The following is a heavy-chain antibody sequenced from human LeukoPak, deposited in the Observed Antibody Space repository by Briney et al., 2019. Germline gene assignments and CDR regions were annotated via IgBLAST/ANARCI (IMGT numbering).Heavy chain of an antibody. CDR1: GFTFSSYS. J-gene: IGHJ4*02. CDR2: ISSSSSYI. CDR3: ARADLDWLSFDY. Sequence: GSLRLSCAASGFTFSSYSMNWVRQAPGKGLEWVSSISSSSSYIYYADSVKGRFTISRDNAKNSLYLQMNSLRAEDTAVYYCARADLDWLSFDYWGQGTLVTVSS. D-gene: IGHD3-9*01. V-gene: IGHV3-21*01.